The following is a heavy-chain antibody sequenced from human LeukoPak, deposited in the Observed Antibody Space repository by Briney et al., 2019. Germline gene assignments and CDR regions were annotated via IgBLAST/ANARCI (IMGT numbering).Heavy chain of an antibody. CDR2: IYTSGST. CDR1: GGSISSGNFY. Sequence: SQTLSLTCTVSGGSISSGNFYWTWIRQPAGKRPEWIGRIYTSGSTNYNPALKSRVTISVDTSKDQLSLKMTSMTAADTAVYYCARDIRSYDFWSGYPHYYMDVWGKGTTVTVSS. CDR3: ARDIRSYDFWSGYPHYYMDV. V-gene: IGHV4-61*02. D-gene: IGHD3-3*01. J-gene: IGHJ6*03.